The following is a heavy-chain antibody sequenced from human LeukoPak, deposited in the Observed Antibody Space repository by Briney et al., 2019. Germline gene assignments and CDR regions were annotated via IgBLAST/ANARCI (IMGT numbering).Heavy chain of an antibody. CDR1: GYTFTGYY. Sequence: ASVKVSCKASGYTFTGYYMHWVRQAPGQGLEWMGWINPNSGGTNYAQRFQGRVTMTRDTSISTAYMELSRLRSDDTAVYYCARDPYGTWYFDLWGRGTLVTVSS. V-gene: IGHV1-2*02. CDR2: INPNSGGT. D-gene: IGHD3-10*01. CDR3: ARDPYGTWYFDL. J-gene: IGHJ2*01.